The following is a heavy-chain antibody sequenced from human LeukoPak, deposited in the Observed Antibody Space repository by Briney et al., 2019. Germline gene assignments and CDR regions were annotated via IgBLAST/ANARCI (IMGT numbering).Heavy chain of an antibody. D-gene: IGHD3-22*01. Sequence: GRSLRLSCAASGFTFSSYGMHWVRKAPGKGLEWVAVIWYDGSNKYYADSVKGRFTISRDNSKNTLYLQMNSLRAEDTAVYYCARDGDYYDSSGYVLAYWGQGTLVTVSS. CDR1: GFTFSSYG. CDR2: IWYDGSNK. J-gene: IGHJ4*02. CDR3: ARDGDYYDSSGYVLAY. V-gene: IGHV3-33*01.